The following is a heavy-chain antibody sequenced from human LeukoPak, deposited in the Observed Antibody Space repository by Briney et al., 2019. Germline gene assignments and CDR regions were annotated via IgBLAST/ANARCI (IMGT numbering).Heavy chain of an antibody. CDR2: TYYRSRWYN. Sequence: SQTLSLTCAISGDSVSSNSAAWNWISQSPSRGLEWLGRTYYRSRWYNDYAVSVKSRITINPDTSKNQFSLQLNSVTPEDTAVYYCARDGGIAAAGTWYFDYWGQGTLVTVSS. CDR3: ARDGGIAAAGTWYFDY. CDR1: GDSVSSNSAA. V-gene: IGHV6-1*01. D-gene: IGHD6-13*01. J-gene: IGHJ4*02.